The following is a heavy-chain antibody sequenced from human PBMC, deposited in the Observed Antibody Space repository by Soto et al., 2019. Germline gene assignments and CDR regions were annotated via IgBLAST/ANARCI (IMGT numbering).Heavy chain of an antibody. CDR2: ISYSGVST. J-gene: IGHJ4*02. V-gene: IGHV3-23*01. CDR1: GFTFSSYA. CDR3: ARTRGYSDYDLDY. Sequence: GGSLRLSCAASGFTFSSYAMTWVRQAPGKWLEWVSAISYSGVSTYYADSVKGRFTISRDSSENTLSLQMNSLRVDDTAVYYCARTRGYSDYDLDYWGQGXLVTVYS. D-gene: IGHD5-12*01.